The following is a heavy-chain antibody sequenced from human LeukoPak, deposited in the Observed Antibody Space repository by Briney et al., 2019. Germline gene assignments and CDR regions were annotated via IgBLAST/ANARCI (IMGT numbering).Heavy chain of an antibody. J-gene: IGHJ6*02. Sequence: GESLQISCQGSGYSFTSYWISWVRQMPGKGLEWMGRIDPSDSYTNYSPSFQGHVTISADRSISTAYLQWSSLKASDTAMYYCALNPGYCSSTSCSKHYYYGMDVWGQGTTVTVSS. CDR3: ALNPGYCSSTSCSKHYYYGMDV. CDR1: GYSFTSYW. D-gene: IGHD2-2*01. CDR2: IDPSDSYT. V-gene: IGHV5-10-1*01.